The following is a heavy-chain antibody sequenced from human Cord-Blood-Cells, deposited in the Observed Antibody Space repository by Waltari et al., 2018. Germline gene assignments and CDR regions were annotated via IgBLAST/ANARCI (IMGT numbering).Heavy chain of an antibody. CDR2: IYYSGST. CDR1: GGTISSGGYY. V-gene: IGHV4-31*03. D-gene: IGHD6-13*01. Sequence: QVQLQESGPGLVEPSQTLSLTCTVSGGTISSGGYYWTWLRQHPGKGLEWIGYIYYSGSTYYNPSLKSRVTISVDTSKNQFSLKLSSVTAADTAVYYCARGYSSSWYLYFDYWGQGTLVTVSS. J-gene: IGHJ4*02. CDR3: ARGYSSSWYLYFDY.